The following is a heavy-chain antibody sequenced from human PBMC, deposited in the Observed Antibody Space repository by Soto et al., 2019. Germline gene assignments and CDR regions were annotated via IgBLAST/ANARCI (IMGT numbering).Heavy chain of an antibody. Sequence: SVKVSCKASGYNFVKYGITWVRPAPGQGLEWLGWVSPYNGNTKYAQKIQGRVIMTTDTSTTTAYLELLSLTSDDTAVYYCARGILDWYPNYPMDEWG. CDR2: VSPYNGNT. J-gene: IGHJ6*02. CDR1: GYNFVKYG. CDR3: ARGILDWYPNYPMDE. D-gene: IGHD3-3*01. V-gene: IGHV1-18*01.